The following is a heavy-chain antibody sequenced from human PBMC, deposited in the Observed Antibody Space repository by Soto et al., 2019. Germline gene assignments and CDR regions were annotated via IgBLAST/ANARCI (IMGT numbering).Heavy chain of an antibody. CDR1: GFTFSSYG. CDR2: ISYDGSNK. J-gene: IGHJ3*02. V-gene: IGHV3-30*18. Sequence: PGGSLRLSCAASGFTFSSYGMHWVRQAPGKGLEWVAVISYDGSNKYYADSVKGRFTISRDNSKNTLYLQMNSLRAEDTAVYYCAKEFPGYRMITIWGVTPPGFDIWGQGTMVTVSS. D-gene: IGHD3-16*01. CDR3: AKEFPGYRMITIWGVTPPGFDI.